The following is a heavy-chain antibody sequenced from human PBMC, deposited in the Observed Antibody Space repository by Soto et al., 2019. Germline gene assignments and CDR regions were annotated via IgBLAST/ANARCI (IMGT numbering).Heavy chain of an antibody. CDR2: ISASGGST. J-gene: IGHJ5*02. D-gene: IGHD3-16*01. Sequence: GGSLRLSCAASGFTFTKYAMAWVRQAPGKGLEWVSSISASGGSTNYADSVKGRFTISRENSKNTLYLRMNSLRAEDTAMYYCAKACEQFVRTYDSWGQGTLVTVSS. CDR1: GFTFTKYA. CDR3: AKACEQFVRTYDS. V-gene: IGHV3-23*01.